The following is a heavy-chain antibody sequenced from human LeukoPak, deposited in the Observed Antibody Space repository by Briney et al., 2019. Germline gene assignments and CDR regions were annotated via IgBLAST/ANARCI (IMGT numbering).Heavy chain of an antibody. CDR1: GDSFSGYY. CDR3: ARDISSSWYVEYVRGSGWFDP. D-gene: IGHD6-13*01. Sequence: KPSETLSLTCAVYGDSFSGYYWSWIRQPPGKGLEWIGYIYYSGSTNYNPSLKSRVTISVDTSKNQFSLKLSSVTAADTAVYYCARDISSSWYVEYVRGSGWFDPWGQGTLVTVSS. V-gene: IGHV4-59*01. J-gene: IGHJ5*02. CDR2: IYYSGST.